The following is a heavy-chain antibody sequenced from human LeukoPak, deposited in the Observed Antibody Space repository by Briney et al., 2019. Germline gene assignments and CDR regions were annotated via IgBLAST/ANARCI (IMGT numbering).Heavy chain of an antibody. Sequence: ASVKVSCKASGYTFTGYYMHWVRQAPGQGLEWMGIINPSGGSTSYAQKFQGRVTMARDTSTSTVYMELSSLRSEDTAVYYCARDDSGYTDYWGQGTLVTVSS. CDR1: GYTFTGYY. CDR2: INPSGGST. D-gene: IGHD3-22*01. CDR3: ARDDSGYTDY. V-gene: IGHV1-46*01. J-gene: IGHJ4*02.